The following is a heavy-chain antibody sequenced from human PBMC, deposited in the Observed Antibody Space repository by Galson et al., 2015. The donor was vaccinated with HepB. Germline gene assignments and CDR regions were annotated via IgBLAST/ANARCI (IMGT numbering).Heavy chain of an antibody. CDR2: ISAYNGNT. Sequence: SVKVSCKASGYTFTSYGISWVRQAPGQGLEWMGWISAYNGNTNYAQKLQGRVTMTTDTSTSTAYMELRSLRSDDTAVYYCAREERWQWLETYPYGMDVWGQGTTVTASS. J-gene: IGHJ6*02. CDR1: GYTFTSYG. CDR3: AREERWQWLETYPYGMDV. D-gene: IGHD6-19*01. V-gene: IGHV1-18*01.